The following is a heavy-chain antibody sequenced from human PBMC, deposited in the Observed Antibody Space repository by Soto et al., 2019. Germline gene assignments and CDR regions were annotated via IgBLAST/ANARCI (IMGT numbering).Heavy chain of an antibody. Sequence: QVQLQQWGAGLLKPSETLSLTWAVYGGSFSGYYWSWIRQPPGKGLEWIGEINHSGSTNYNPSLKSRVTTSVDTSKNQSSLKLSSVTAADTAVYYCARGRRANGSYPDKYYFDYWGQGTLVTVSS. CDR1: GGSFSGYY. D-gene: IGHD1-26*01. V-gene: IGHV4-34*01. J-gene: IGHJ4*02. CDR3: ARGRRANGSYPDKYYFDY. CDR2: INHSGST.